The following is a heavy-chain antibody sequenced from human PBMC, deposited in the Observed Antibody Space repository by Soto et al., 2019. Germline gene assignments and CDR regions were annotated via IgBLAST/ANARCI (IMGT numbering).Heavy chain of an antibody. D-gene: IGHD2-15*01. V-gene: IGHV1-8*01. J-gene: IGHJ5*02. CDR1: GFTFASND. CDR3: AREVVVGGSLWLDP. CDR2: MNANVDAT. Sequence: QVQLVQSGAEVKKPGASVKVSCKASGFTFASNDINWVRQAPGQGLQWMGWMNANVDATDSPQEFKGRVSMTWNASISTAYLELHNLKSDDTAVYYCAREVVVGGSLWLDPRGQGSLVTVSS.